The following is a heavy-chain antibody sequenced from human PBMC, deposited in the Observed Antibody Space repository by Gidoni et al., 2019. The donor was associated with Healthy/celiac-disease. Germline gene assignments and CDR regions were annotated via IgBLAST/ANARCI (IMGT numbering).Heavy chain of an antibody. J-gene: IGHJ6*02. Sequence: EVKLVESGGGLVKPGGSRRLSCAASGFSFSSYSMNWFRQAPGKGLEWVSSMSSSSSYIYYADSVKGRFTSSRDNAKNSLYLQMNSLRAEDTAVYYCARDTSYYGSGSYYYYYYGMDVWGQGTTVTVSS. CDR1: GFSFSSYS. CDR3: ARDTSYYGSGSYYYYYYGMDV. D-gene: IGHD3-10*01. V-gene: IGHV3-21*01. CDR2: MSSSSSYI.